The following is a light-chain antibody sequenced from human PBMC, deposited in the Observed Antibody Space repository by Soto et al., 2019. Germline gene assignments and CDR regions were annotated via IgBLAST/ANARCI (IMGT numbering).Light chain of an antibody. CDR1: QSVASSY. CDR3: HHFGSLPET. CDR2: SAS. J-gene: IGKJ1*01. Sequence: EVVLTQSPGTLSLSPGESVTLSCRASQSVASSYLAWYQQKPGRAPRLLFYSASSRATGIPDRFSSSGSGTDFTLTISRLEPEDFAVYYCHHFGSLPETFGQGTNVE. V-gene: IGKV3-20*01.